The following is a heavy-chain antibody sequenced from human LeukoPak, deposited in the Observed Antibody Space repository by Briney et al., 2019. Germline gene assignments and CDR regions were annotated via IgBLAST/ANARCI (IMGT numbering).Heavy chain of an antibody. CDR3: ARDRENWHFDY. Sequence: HAGRSLRLSCVASGFTFSSYGMHWVRQAPGKGLEWVAVISYDGSDKYYADSVKGRFTISRDNSKNTLYLQMNSLRVEDTAVYYCARDRENWHFDYWGQGTLVTVS. V-gene: IGHV3-30*03. CDR1: GFTFSSYG. CDR2: ISYDGSDK. J-gene: IGHJ4*02. D-gene: IGHD1-1*01.